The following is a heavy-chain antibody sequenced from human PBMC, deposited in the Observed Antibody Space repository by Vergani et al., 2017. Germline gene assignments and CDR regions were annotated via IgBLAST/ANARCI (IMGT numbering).Heavy chain of an antibody. J-gene: IGHJ3*02. CDR2: INHSGST. Sequence: QVQLQQWGAGLLKPSETLSLTCAVYGGSFSGYYWSWIRQPPGKGLEWIGEINHSGSTNYNPSLKSRVTISVDTSKNQFSLKLSSVTAADTAVYYCASDYYDSRVGLYAFDIWGQGTMVTVSS. CDR3: ASDYYDSRVGLYAFDI. V-gene: IGHV4-34*01. D-gene: IGHD3-22*01. CDR1: GGSFSGYY.